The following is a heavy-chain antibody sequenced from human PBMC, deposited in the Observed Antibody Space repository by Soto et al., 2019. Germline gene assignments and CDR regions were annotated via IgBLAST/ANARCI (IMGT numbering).Heavy chain of an antibody. CDR2: INHSGST. Sequence: VQLQQWGAGLLKPSETLSLTCAVYGRSFSGYYWSWIRQSPGKGLEWIGEINHSGSTNYNPSLKSRVTILIDAPKNQFSLKMSSVTAADTAVYYCARSPYMDVWGKGTTVIVSS. V-gene: IGHV4-34*01. CDR1: GRSFSGYY. CDR3: ARSPYMDV. J-gene: IGHJ6*03.